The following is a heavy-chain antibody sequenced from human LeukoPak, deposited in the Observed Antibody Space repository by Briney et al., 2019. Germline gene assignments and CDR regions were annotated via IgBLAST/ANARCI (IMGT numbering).Heavy chain of an antibody. CDR3: ARGGTANNYDFWSGYYPTNWFDP. CDR1: GYTFTGYY. D-gene: IGHD3-3*01. V-gene: IGHV1-2*04. CDR2: INPNSGGT. J-gene: IGHJ5*02. Sequence: ASVKVSCKASGYTFTGYYMHWVRQAPGQGLEWMGWINPNSGGTNYAQKFQGWVTMTRDTSISTAYMELSRLRSDDTAVYYCARGGTANNYDFWSGYYPTNWFDPWGQGTLVTVSS.